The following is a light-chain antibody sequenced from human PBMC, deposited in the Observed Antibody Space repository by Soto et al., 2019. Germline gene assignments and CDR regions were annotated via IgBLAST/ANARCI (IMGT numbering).Light chain of an antibody. J-gene: IGLJ1*01. CDR3: SSYTSSSCYV. V-gene: IGLV2-14*01. CDR1: SSDVGGYNY. Sequence: QSALTQPASVSGSPGQSITISCTGTSSDVGGYNYVSWYQQHPGKAPKLMIYEVSNRPSGVSNRFSGSKSGNTASLTISGLQAEDEPDYYCSSYTSSSCYVFGTGTKLTVL. CDR2: EVS.